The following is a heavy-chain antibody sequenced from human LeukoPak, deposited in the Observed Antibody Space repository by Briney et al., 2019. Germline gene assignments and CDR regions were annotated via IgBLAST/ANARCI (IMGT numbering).Heavy chain of an antibody. V-gene: IGHV3-30*03. J-gene: IGHJ4*02. CDR1: GFSFSNYG. CDR2: ISYDGRNK. D-gene: IGHD3-22*01. Sequence: PGRSLRLPCAASGFSFSNYGMHWFRQAPGKALEWVAVISYDGRNKYYPDSVKGRFTISRDNSKNTLYLQMNSLRAEDTAVYYCASTETPSYYDSNGFYPYYFDYWGQGTLVTVSS. CDR3: ASTETPSYYDSNGFYPYYFDY.